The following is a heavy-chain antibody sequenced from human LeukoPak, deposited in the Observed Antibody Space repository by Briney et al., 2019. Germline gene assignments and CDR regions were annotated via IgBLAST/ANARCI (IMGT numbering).Heavy chain of an antibody. CDR3: ARVQPCSSTSCYTRGIGY. D-gene: IGHD2-2*02. Sequence: ASVKVSCKASGYTFTGDYMHWVRQAPGQGLEWMGWINPNSGGTNYAQKFQGRVTMTRDTSISTAYMELSRLRSDDTAVYYCARVQPCSSTSCYTRGIGYWGQGTLVTVSS. V-gene: IGHV1-2*02. CDR1: GYTFTGDY. CDR2: INPNSGGT. J-gene: IGHJ4*02.